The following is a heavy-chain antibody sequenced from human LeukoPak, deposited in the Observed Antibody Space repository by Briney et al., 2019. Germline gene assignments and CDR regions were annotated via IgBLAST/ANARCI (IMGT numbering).Heavy chain of an antibody. V-gene: IGHV1-2*02. D-gene: IGHD3-10*01. Sequence: ASVKVSCKASGYTFTGYYMHWVRQAPGQGLEWMGWINPNSGGTNYAQKFQGRVTMTRDTSISTAYMELSRLRSDDTAVYYCARVRGVIVDYGMDDWGQGTTVTVSS. CDR3: ARVRGVIVDYGMDD. CDR2: INPNSGGT. J-gene: IGHJ6*02. CDR1: GYTFTGYY.